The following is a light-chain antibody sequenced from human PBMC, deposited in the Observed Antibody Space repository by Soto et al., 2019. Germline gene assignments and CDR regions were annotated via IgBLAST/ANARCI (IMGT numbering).Light chain of an antibody. CDR3: QQYNSYWT. J-gene: IGKJ1*01. V-gene: IGKV1-5*01. CDR2: DAS. CDR1: QSISSW. Sequence: DIQMTQSPSTLSASVGDRVTITCRASQSISSWLAWYQQKPGKAPKLLIYDASSLESGVPSRFSGSGSGTEFTLTISSLQTDDFATDYCQQYNSYWTCGQGTQVDIX.